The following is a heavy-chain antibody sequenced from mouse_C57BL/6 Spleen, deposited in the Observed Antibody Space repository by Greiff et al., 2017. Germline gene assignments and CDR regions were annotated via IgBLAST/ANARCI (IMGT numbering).Heavy chain of an antibody. CDR1: GYTFTSYW. V-gene: IGHV1-55*01. CDR3: ARNYDYDEGFAY. CDR2: IYPGSGST. J-gene: IGHJ3*01. Sequence: QVQLQQPGAELVKPGASVKMSCTASGYTFTSYWITWVKQRPGQGLEWIGDIYPGSGSTNYNEKFKSKAPLTVDTSSSSAYMQLSSLTSEDSAVYYCARNYDYDEGFAYWGQGTLVTVSA. D-gene: IGHD2-4*01.